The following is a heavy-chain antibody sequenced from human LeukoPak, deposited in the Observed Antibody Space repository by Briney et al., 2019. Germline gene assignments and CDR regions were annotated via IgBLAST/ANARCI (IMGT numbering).Heavy chain of an antibody. CDR2: ISYDGSNK. V-gene: IGHV3-30-3*01. Sequence: AGGSLRLSCAASGFTFSSYAMHWVRQAPGKGLEWVAVISYDGSNKYYADSVKGRFTISRDNSKNTLYLQMNSLRADDTAVYYCVRETGGAVGSTDFDYWGQGTLVTVSS. D-gene: IGHD4-17*01. CDR3: VRETGGAVGSTDFDY. J-gene: IGHJ4*02. CDR1: GFTFSSYA.